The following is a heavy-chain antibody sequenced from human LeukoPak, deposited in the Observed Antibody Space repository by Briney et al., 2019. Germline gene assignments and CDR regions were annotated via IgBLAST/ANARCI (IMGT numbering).Heavy chain of an antibody. J-gene: IGHJ4*02. CDR2: INHSGST. Sequence: PSETLSLTCAVYGGSFSGYYWSWIRQPPGRGLEWIGEINHSGSTNYNPSLKSRVTISVDTSKNQFSLKLSSVTAADTAVYYCARGRGLRFLDWLLPRFDYWGQGTLVTVSS. CDR3: ARGRGLRFLDWLLPRFDY. D-gene: IGHD3-3*01. V-gene: IGHV4-34*01. CDR1: GGSFSGYY.